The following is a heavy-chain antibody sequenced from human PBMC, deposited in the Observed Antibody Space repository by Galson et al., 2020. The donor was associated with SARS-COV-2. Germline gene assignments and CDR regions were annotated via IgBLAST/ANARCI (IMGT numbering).Heavy chain of an antibody. CDR1: GGSFSAYY. CDR3: ARSSGDYVFFYYYYYGMDV. CDR2: INHSGST. V-gene: IGHV4-34*01. Sequence: SETLSLTCAVYGGSFSAYYWSWIRQPPGKGLEWIGEINHSGSTNYNPSLKSRVTISVDTSKNQFSLKLSSVTAADTAVYYCARSSGDYVFFYYYYYGMDVWGQGTTVTVSS. D-gene: IGHD4-17*01. J-gene: IGHJ6*02.